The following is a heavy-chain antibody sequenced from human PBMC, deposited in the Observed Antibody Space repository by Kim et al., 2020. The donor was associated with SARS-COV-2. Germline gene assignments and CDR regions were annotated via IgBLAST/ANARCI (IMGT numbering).Heavy chain of an antibody. J-gene: IGHJ6*02. V-gene: IGHV4-34*01. CDR3: ARVPPRSRSGPIVYYYGMDV. CDR2: INHSGST. D-gene: IGHD2-15*01. CDR1: GGSFSGYY. Sequence: SETLSLTCAVYGGSFSGYYWSWIRQPPGKGLEWIGEINHSGSTNYNPSLKSRVTISVDTSKNQFSLKMSSVTAADTAVYYCARVPPRSRSGPIVYYYGMDVWGQGTTVTVSS.